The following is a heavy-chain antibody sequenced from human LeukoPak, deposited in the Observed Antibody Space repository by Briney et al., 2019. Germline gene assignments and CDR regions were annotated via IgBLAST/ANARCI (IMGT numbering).Heavy chain of an antibody. Sequence: GGSLRLSCAASGFTFSSYWMHWVRHPPGKGLVWVSRINSDGSDTRYADSVKGRFTISRDNSKNSLYLQMNSLRAEDTAVYYCARDRAAGYYGSGGRVDYWGQGTLVTVSS. CDR3: ARDRAAGYYGSGGRVDY. CDR1: GFTFSSYW. V-gene: IGHV3-74*01. D-gene: IGHD3-10*01. CDR2: INSDGSDT. J-gene: IGHJ4*02.